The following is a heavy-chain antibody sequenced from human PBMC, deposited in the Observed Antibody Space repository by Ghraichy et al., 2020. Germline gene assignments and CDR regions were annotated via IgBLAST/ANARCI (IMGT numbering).Heavy chain of an antibody. CDR2: IFYSGTT. Sequence: SETLSLTCTVSGGSISNRYYYWGWTRQPPGKGLEWIGIIFYSGTTYYNPSLRGRVAVSVQTSKNHFSLKLSSVTAADTVVYYCASLIAASDHGYCHLWGRGTLVTVSS. CDR1: GGSISNRYYY. D-gene: IGHD6-6*01. V-gene: IGHV4-39*07. CDR3: ASLIAASDHGYCHL. J-gene: IGHJ2*01.